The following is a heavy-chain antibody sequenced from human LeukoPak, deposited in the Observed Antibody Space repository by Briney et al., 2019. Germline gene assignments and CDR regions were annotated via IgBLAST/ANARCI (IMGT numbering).Heavy chain of an antibody. Sequence: SETPSLTCTVSGGSISRSSYYWGWIRQPPGKGLEWIGSISYSGSTYYTPSLKSRVTISVDTSKNQFSLKLSSVTAADTAVYYCARHLGYCSSSSCYFDYWGQGALVTVSS. CDR3: ARHLGYCSSSSCYFDY. V-gene: IGHV4-39*01. D-gene: IGHD2-2*01. J-gene: IGHJ4*02. CDR2: ISYSGST. CDR1: GGSISRSSYY.